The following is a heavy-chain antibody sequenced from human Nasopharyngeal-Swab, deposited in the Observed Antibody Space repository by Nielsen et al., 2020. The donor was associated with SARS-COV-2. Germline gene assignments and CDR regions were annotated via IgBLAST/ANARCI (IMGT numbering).Heavy chain of an antibody. D-gene: IGHD1-26*01. V-gene: IGHV1-2*06. CDR1: GYTFTGHY. J-gene: IGHJ3*02. CDR3: ARSGSYSDAFDI. CDR2: INPNSGGT. Sequence: ASVKVSCKASGYTFTGHYMHWVRQAPGQGLEWMGRINPNSGGTNYAQKFQGRVTMTRDTSISTAYMELSRLRSDDTAVYYCARSGSYSDAFDIWGQGTMVTVSS.